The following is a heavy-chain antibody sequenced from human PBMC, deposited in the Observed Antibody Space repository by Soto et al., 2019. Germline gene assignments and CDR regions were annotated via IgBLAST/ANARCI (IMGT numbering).Heavy chain of an antibody. Sequence: SETLSLTCTVSGGSIRSYYLSWIRQSPGKGLEWIGYIYSSGTTNYGGSTNYNPSLKSRVTISVDTSKNQFSLNLTSVTAADTAVYYCARGNWVYPWGQGTLVTVS. V-gene: IGHV4-59*01. J-gene: IGHJ5*02. CDR2: IYSSGTTNYGGST. CDR1: GGSIRSYY. CDR3: ARGNWVYP.